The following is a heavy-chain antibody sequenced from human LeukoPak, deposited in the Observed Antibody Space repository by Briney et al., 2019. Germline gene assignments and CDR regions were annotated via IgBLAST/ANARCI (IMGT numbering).Heavy chain of an antibody. CDR1: GYIFTSYG. Sequence: SVKVSCKASGYIFTSYGISWVRQAPGQGLEWMGRIIPIFGTANYAQKFQGRVTITADKSTSTAYMELSSLRSEDTAVYYCARDGYSSSWQNYWGQGTLVTVSS. D-gene: IGHD6-13*01. V-gene: IGHV1-69*06. CDR3: ARDGYSSSWQNY. CDR2: IIPIFGTA. J-gene: IGHJ4*02.